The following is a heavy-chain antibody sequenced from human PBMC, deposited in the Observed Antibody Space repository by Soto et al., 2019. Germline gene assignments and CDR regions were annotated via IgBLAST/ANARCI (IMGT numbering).Heavy chain of an antibody. V-gene: IGHV3-74*01. D-gene: IGHD1-26*01. Sequence: GGSLRLSCTASGFTFNTHWMHWVRQAPGKGLVWASRIYFDGITTNYADSGKGRLTVSRDNAKNTVYLHVNTLRDEDTAVYYCARGGAMGVDYWGQGTLVTVPQ. CDR3: ARGGAMGVDY. CDR1: GFTFNTHW. CDR2: IYFDGITT. J-gene: IGHJ4*02.